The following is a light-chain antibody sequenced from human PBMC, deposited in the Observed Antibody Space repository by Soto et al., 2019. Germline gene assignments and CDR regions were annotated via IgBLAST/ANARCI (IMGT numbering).Light chain of an antibody. Sequence: QSVLTQPPSASGTPGQRVTISCSGSSSNLGSNTVNWYQQLPGTAPKLLIYSNDERPSGVPDGFSGSKSGTSASLAISGLQSEDEADYYCAGWDGSLNGVVFGGGTKLTVL. CDR3: AGWDGSLNGVV. J-gene: IGLJ2*01. CDR2: SND. CDR1: SSNLGSNT. V-gene: IGLV1-44*01.